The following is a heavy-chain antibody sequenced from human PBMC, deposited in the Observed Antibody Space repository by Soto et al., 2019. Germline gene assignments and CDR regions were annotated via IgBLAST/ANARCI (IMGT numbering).Heavy chain of an antibody. CDR1: GYNFASYW. V-gene: IGHV5-10-1*01. J-gene: IGHJ6*02. D-gene: IGHD2-2*01. Sequence: GDSLKISCQGSGYNFASYWISWVRQMPGKGLEWMGRIDPIDSYTNYSPSFQGHVTISADKSISTAYLQWSSLKASDTAMYYCARRYCSSASCPRNYYGMDVWGQGTTVTVSS. CDR2: IDPIDSYT. CDR3: ARRYCSSASCPRNYYGMDV.